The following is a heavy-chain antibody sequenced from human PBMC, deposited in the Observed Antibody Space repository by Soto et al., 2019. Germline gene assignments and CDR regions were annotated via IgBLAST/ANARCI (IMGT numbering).Heavy chain of an antibody. D-gene: IGHD6-19*01. V-gene: IGHV3-11*06. CDR1: GFNFSDHY. J-gene: IGHJ4*02. CDR2: ISGSSRYT. CDR3: ARHTSGWHYYDY. Sequence: GGSLRLSCAASGFNFSDHYMNWIRQAPGKGLEWVSYISGSSRYTNFADSVKGRFTISRDNAKNSLYLQMNSLRAEDTAVYYCARHTSGWHYYDYWGQGTPVTVSS.